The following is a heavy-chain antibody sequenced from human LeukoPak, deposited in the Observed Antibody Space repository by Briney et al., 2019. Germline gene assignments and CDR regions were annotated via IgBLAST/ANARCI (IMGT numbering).Heavy chain of an antibody. V-gene: IGHV1-8*01. CDR2: MNPNSGNT. Sequence: ASVKVSCKASGYTLTSYDINWVRQATGQGLEWMGWMNPNSGNTGYAQKFQGRVTMTRNTSISTAYMELSSLRSEDTAVYYCAREVYSGSYYNYWGQGTLVTVSS. CDR1: GYTLTSYD. CDR3: AREVYSGSYYNY. J-gene: IGHJ4*02. D-gene: IGHD1-26*01.